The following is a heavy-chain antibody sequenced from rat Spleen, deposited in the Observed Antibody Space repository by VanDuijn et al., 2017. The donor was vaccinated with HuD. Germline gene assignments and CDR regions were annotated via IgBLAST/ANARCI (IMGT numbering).Heavy chain of an antibody. J-gene: IGHJ2*01. Sequence: EVQLVESGGGLVQPGRSLKLSCAASGFTFSDYYMDWVRQAPTKGLEWVASISYDGGSSYYRDSVKGRFTISRDNAKSTLYLQMDSLKSEDTATYYCARSVFDYWGQGVMVTVSS. CDR3: ARSVFDY. V-gene: IGHV5-20*01. CDR1: GFTFSDYY. CDR2: ISYDGGSS.